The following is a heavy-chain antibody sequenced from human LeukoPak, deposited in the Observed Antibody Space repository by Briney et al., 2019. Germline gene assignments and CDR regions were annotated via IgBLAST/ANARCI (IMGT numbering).Heavy chain of an antibody. CDR1: GFTFRTYW. CDR2: SNSDGSTT. J-gene: IGHJ3*02. Sequence: TGGSLRLSCAASGFTFRTYWMHWVRQAPGKGLVWVSHSNSDGSTTSYADSVKGRFTISRDNAKNTLYLQMSSLRAEDTAVYYCARDLKGPVNDVFDIWGQGTMVTVSS. CDR3: ARDLKGPVNDVFDI. D-gene: IGHD4-23*01. V-gene: IGHV3-74*01.